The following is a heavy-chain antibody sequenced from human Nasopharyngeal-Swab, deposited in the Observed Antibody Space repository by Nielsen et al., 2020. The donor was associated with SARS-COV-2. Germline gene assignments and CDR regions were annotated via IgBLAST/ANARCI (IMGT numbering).Heavy chain of an antibody. CDR3: ARVKSSGWRYYYYYGMDV. J-gene: IGHJ6*02. CDR2: INHSGST. CDR1: GGSFSGYY. V-gene: IGHV4-34*01. D-gene: IGHD6-19*01. Sequence: SETLSLTCAVYGGSFSGYYWSWIRQPPGEGLEWIGEINHSGSTNYNPSLKSRVTISVDTSKNQFSLKLSSVTAADTAVYYCARVKSSGWRYYYYYGMDVWGQGTTVTVSS.